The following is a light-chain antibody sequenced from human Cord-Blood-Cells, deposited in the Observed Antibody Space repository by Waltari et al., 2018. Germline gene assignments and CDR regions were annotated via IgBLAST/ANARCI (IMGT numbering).Light chain of an antibody. Sequence: DIVMTQSPDSLAVSLGERATINCKSIQGVLYSSNNKNYLAWYQQKPGQPPKLLIYWASTRESGVPDRFSGSGSGTDFTLTISSLQAEDVAVYYCQQYYSTPTFGGGTKVEIK. CDR1: QGVLYSSNNKNY. CDR3: QQYYSTPT. CDR2: WAS. J-gene: IGKJ4*01. V-gene: IGKV4-1*01.